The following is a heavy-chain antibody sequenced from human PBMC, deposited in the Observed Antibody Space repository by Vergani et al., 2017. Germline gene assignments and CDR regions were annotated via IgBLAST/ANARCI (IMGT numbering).Heavy chain of an antibody. Sequence: QVQLVQSGAEVKKPGASVKVSCKASGYTFTSYYMHWVRQAPGQGLEWMGIINPSGGSTSYAQKFQGRVTISVDTSKNQFSLKLSSVTAADTAVYYCARDHYYGSGSYYSGNWFDPWGQGTLVTVSS. CDR3: ARDHYYGSGSYYSGNWFDP. V-gene: IGHV1-46*01. CDR1: GYTFTSYY. J-gene: IGHJ5*02. D-gene: IGHD3-10*01. CDR2: INPSGGST.